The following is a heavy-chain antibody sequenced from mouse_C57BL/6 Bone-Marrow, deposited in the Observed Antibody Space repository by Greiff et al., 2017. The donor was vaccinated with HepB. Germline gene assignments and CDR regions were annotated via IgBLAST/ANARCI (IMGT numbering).Heavy chain of an antibody. Sequence: VQLQQSGAELVRPGTSVKVSCKASGYAFTNYLIEWVKQRPGQGLEWIGVINPGSGGTNYNEKFKGKATLTSDTSSSTAYMQLSSLTSEDSAIYFCAREGDGSSPWFAYWGQGTLVTVSA. D-gene: IGHD1-1*01. CDR3: AREGDGSSPWFAY. CDR1: GYAFTNYL. J-gene: IGHJ3*01. V-gene: IGHV1-54*01. CDR2: INPGSGGT.